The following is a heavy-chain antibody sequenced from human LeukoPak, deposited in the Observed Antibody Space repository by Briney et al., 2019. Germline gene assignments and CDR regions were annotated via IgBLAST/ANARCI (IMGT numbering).Heavy chain of an antibody. D-gene: IGHD3-10*01. J-gene: IGHJ4*02. V-gene: IGHV3-7*01. CDR1: GFTFSSYW. Sequence: GGSLRLSCAASGFTFSSYWMSWVRQAPGKGLEWVANIKQDGSQKYYVDSVKGRFSISRDNAKNSLYLQMNSLRAEDTAVYYCASGSGSYFNWGQGTLVTVSS. CDR3: ASGSGSYFN. CDR2: IKQDGSQK.